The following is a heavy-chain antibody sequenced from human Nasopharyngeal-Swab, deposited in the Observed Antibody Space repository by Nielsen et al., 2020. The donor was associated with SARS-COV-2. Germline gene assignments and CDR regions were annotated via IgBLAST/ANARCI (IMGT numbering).Heavy chain of an antibody. J-gene: IGHJ6*02. Sequence: VSQAPGKGLEWVAVISYDGSNKYYADSVKGRFTISRDNSKNTLYLQMNSLRAEDTAVYYCASLPTVTTKGYGMDVWGQGTTVTVSS. D-gene: IGHD4-17*01. CDR3: ASLPTVTTKGYGMDV. V-gene: IGHV3-30*04. CDR2: ISYDGSNK.